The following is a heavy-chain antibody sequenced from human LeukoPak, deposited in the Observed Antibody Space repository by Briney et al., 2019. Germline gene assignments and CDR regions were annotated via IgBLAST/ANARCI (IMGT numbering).Heavy chain of an antibody. J-gene: IGHJ4*02. CDR2: IYHSGST. Sequence: SETLSLTCAVSGGSISSSNWWSWVRQPPGKGLEWIGVIYHSGSTNYNPSLKSRVTISVDTSKNQFSLKLSSVTAADTAVYYCARHPYYYDSSGRYFDYWGQGTLVTVSS. CDR1: GGSISSSNW. V-gene: IGHV4-4*02. D-gene: IGHD3-22*01. CDR3: ARHPYYYDSSGRYFDY.